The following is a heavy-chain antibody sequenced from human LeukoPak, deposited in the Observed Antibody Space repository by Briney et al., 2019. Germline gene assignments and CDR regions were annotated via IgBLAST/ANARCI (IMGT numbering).Heavy chain of an antibody. D-gene: IGHD6-25*01. V-gene: IGHV4-59*11. CDR3: ARSERRAQKDTYYNHYYYMDV. CDR1: GGSISSHY. Sequence: PSETLSLTCVVSGGSISSHYWSWIRQPPGKGLEWIRYIYFSGYTNYNPSLKSRVTLSVDTSNNQFSLRLSSVTAADTAVYFCARSERRAQKDTYYNHYYYMDVWGKGTTVTVSS. CDR2: IYFSGYT. J-gene: IGHJ6*03.